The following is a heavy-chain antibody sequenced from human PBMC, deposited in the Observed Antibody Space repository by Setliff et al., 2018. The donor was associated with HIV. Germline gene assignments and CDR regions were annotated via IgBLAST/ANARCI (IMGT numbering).Heavy chain of an antibody. Sequence: PSETLSLTCSVSGGSINRGTYYWTWIRQSAGKGLEWIGHIYITGDTDYNPSLKSRVTISVDTSKNQFSLTLTSVTATATAVYYCARGPTRFYFDYWGQGTLVTVSS. CDR1: GGSINRGTYY. CDR2: IYITGDT. V-gene: IGHV4-61*09. J-gene: IGHJ4*02. D-gene: IGHD1-1*01. CDR3: ARGPTRFYFDY.